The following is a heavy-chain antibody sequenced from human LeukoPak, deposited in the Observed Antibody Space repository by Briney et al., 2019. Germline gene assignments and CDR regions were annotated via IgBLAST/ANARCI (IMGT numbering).Heavy chain of an antibody. Sequence: SATLSLTCTVSGGSFTKYYWHWIRQAQGKGLESIGFIFHTGITNYNPSLKSRVTISVDTSKNQFSLKLTSVTAADTAVYFCARDLFPISWFETWGQGTLVTVSS. CDR3: ARDLFPISWFET. CDR2: IFHTGIT. J-gene: IGHJ5*02. V-gene: IGHV4-59*01. D-gene: IGHD1-14*01. CDR1: GGSFTKYY.